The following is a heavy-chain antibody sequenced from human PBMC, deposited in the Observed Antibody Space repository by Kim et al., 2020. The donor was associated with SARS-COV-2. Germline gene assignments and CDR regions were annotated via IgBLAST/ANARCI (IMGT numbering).Heavy chain of an antibody. V-gene: IGHV3-30*01. D-gene: IGHD1-26*01. J-gene: IGHJ3*02. CDR3: ARAGPSGSPFRDAFDI. Sequence: SVKGRFTISRANSKNTLYLQMNSLRAEDTAVYYCARAGPSGSPFRDAFDIWGQGTMVTVSS.